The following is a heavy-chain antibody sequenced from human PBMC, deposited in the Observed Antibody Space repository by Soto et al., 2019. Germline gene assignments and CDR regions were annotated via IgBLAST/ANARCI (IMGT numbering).Heavy chain of an antibody. CDR1: GASIGGSSYY. V-gene: IGHV4-39*02. CDR2: IYHSGRT. Sequence: SETLSLTCTVSGASIGGSSYYGGWILHPPGKGLEWIANIYHSGRTHYNPSLKSRLTISVDTSKNHLSLKLTSVTAAEMAVYYCARGVVPDVWGQGTTVTVSS. D-gene: IGHD6-6*01. J-gene: IGHJ6*02. CDR3: ARGVVPDV.